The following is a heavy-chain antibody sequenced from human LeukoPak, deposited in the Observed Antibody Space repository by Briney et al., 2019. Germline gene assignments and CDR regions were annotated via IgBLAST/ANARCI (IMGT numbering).Heavy chain of an antibody. Sequence: PSETLSLTCTVSGGSISNYFWSWIRQPPGKGLEWIGYIFYTGSTGYNPSLKSRGTMSLDTSNTQFSLKLSSVTAADTAVYYCARCLGANNARGFDSWGQGTLVSVSS. CDR2: IFYTGST. CDR1: GGSISNYF. J-gene: IGHJ4*02. V-gene: IGHV4-59*01. D-gene: IGHD1-26*01. CDR3: ARCLGANNARGFDS.